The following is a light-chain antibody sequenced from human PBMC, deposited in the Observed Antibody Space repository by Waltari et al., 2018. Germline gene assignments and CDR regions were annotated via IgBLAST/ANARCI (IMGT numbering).Light chain of an antibody. CDR3: QQYYSTPWT. V-gene: IGKV4-1*01. CDR2: WAS. CDR1: QSVLYSSNNKNY. Sequence: DIVMTQSQDSLAVSLGERATINCKYSQSVLYSSNNKNYLAWYQQKPGQPPKLLIYWASTRESGVPDRFSGSGSGTDFTLTISSLQAEDVAVYYCQQYYSTPWTFGQGTKVEIK. J-gene: IGKJ1*01.